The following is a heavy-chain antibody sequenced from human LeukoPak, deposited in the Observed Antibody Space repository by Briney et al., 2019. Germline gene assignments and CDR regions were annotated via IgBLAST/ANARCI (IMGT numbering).Heavy chain of an antibody. Sequence: PGGPLRLSCAATGFTFSSYGMHWVRQAPRKGLEWVAVIWYDGSKKYYADSVKGRFTISRDNSKNTLYLQMNSLRAEDTAVYYGASGGRDGYNGAFDIWGQGTMVTVSS. J-gene: IGHJ3*02. CDR1: GFTFSSYG. V-gene: IGHV3-33*01. CDR3: ASGGRDGYNGAFDI. D-gene: IGHD5-24*01. CDR2: IWYDGSKK.